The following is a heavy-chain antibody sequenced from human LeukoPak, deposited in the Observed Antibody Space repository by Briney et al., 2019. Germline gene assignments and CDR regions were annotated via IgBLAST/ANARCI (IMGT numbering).Heavy chain of an antibody. J-gene: IGHJ4*02. Sequence: SETLPLTCAVSGGSISTYYWSWIRQPPGKGLEWIGYIHYSGSSNYNPSLKSRATISLDTSKNQFSLKLSSVTAADTAVYYCARGAAATYWGQGTLVTVSS. CDR2: IHYSGSS. CDR3: ARGAAATY. CDR1: GGSISTYY. D-gene: IGHD6-13*01. V-gene: IGHV4-59*01.